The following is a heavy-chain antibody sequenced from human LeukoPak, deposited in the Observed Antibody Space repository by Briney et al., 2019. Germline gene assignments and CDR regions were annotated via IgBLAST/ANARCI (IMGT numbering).Heavy chain of an antibody. CDR1: GFTFSSYA. J-gene: IGHJ1*01. D-gene: IGHD2-15*01. V-gene: IGHV3-23*01. CDR2: ISGSGGST. Sequence: KAGVSLRLSCAASGFTFSSYAMSWVRQAPGKGLEWVSAISGSGGSTYYADSVKGRFTISRDNSKNTLYLQMNSLRAEDTAVYYCAKDREDDVFQHWGQGTLVTVSS. CDR3: AKDREDDVFQH.